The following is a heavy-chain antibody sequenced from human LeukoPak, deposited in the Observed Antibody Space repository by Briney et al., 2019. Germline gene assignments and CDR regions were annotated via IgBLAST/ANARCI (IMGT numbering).Heavy chain of an antibody. CDR1: GYTFTGYY. J-gene: IGHJ3*02. CDR3: AIGNIPKQWLVIDGDAFDI. D-gene: IGHD6-19*01. Sequence: ASVKASCKASGYTFTGYYMHWVRQAPGQGLEWMGWINPNSGGTNYAQKFQGRVTMTRDTSISTAYMELSRLRSDDTAVYYRAIGNIPKQWLVIDGDAFDIWGQGRMVTVSS. CDR2: INPNSGGT. V-gene: IGHV1-2*02.